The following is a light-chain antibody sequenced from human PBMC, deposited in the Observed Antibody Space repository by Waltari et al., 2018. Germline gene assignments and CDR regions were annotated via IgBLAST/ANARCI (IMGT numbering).Light chain of an antibody. V-gene: IGKV3-15*01. J-gene: IGKJ4*01. CDR2: DAS. Sequence: EIVMTQSPATLSVSPGERASLSCRASQSVTSNLAWYQQKPGQAPRLLIYDASTRATGIPARFSGSGSGTEFTLTISSLQSEDFAVYYCQQYNSWPPTFGGGTKVEIK. CDR1: QSVTSN. CDR3: QQYNSWPPT.